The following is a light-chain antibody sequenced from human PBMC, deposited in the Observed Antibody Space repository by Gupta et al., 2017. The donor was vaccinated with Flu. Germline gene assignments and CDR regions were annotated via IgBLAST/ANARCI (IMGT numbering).Light chain of an antibody. J-gene: IGLJ2*01. CDR1: KLGDKF. CDR2: QDN. CDR3: QAWDSSTGV. Sequence: CAGDKLGDKFVCWFQQKPGQSPVMVIYQDNKRPSGIPERFSGSSSGNTATLTISGTQAVDEADYYCQAWDSSTGVFGGGTMLTVL. V-gene: IGLV3-1*01.